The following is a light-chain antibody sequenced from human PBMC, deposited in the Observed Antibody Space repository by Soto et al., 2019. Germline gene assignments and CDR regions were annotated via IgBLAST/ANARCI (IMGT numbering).Light chain of an antibody. V-gene: IGLV1-40*01. CDR1: SSNIGAGYD. CDR2: DNT. J-gene: IGLJ2*01. Sequence: QSVLTQPPSVSGAPGQRVTISCTGSSSNIGAGYDVHWYHQLPGTAPKLLIFDNTNRPSGVPDRFSGSKSGTSASLAINGLQADDEANYYCHSYDSTLSASIFGGGTKLTVL. CDR3: HSYDSTLSASI.